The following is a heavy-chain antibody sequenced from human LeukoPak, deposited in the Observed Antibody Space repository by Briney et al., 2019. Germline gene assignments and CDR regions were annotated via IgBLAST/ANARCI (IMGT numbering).Heavy chain of an antibody. V-gene: IGHV1-46*01. Sequence: ASVKVSFKASGYTFTSYYMHWVRQAPGQGLEWMGIINPSGGSTSYAQKFQGRVTMARDTSTSTVYMELSSLRSEDTAVYYCARAVNCGGDCPETGYYYGMDVWGQGTTVTVSS. CDR1: GYTFTSYY. CDR3: ARAVNCGGDCPETGYYYGMDV. D-gene: IGHD2-21*02. J-gene: IGHJ6*02. CDR2: INPSGGST.